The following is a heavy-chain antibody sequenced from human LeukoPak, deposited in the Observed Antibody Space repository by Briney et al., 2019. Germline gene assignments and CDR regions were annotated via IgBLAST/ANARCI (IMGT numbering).Heavy chain of an antibody. D-gene: IGHD2-15*01. CDR3: AKASRISGYCSGGSCRYYYYYMDV. V-gene: IGHV3-30*02. J-gene: IGHJ6*03. Sequence: PGGSLRLSCAASGFTFSGYGMHWVRQAPGKGLEWVAFIRYDGSNKYYADSVKGRFTISRDNSKNTLYLQMNSLRAEDTAVYYCAKASRISGYCSGGSCRYYYYYMDVWGEGTTVTVSS. CDR2: IRYDGSNK. CDR1: GFTFSGYG.